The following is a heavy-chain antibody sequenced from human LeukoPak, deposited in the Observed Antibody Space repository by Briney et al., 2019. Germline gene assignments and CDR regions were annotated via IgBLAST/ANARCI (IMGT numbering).Heavy chain of an antibody. CDR2: INPSGSST. J-gene: IGHJ4*02. D-gene: IGHD6-13*01. Sequence: ASVKVSCKASGYSFTSHYMHWVRQAPGQGLEWMGLINPSGSSTLYAQKFQGRVTMTRDMSTTTDYMELSRLRSDDTAVYYCARVFQKQLSDYWGQGSLVTVSS. CDR3: ARVFQKQLSDY. V-gene: IGHV1-46*01. CDR1: GYSFTSHY.